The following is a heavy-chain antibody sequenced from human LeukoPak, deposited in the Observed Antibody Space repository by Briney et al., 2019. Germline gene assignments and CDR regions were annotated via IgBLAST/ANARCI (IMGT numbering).Heavy chain of an antibody. D-gene: IGHD5-24*01. Sequence: GGSLSLSCAASGFTFSGYYMSWVRQAPGKGLEWVSYITPSGSTIYYADSVKGRFTISRDNAKNSLYLQMNSLRAEDTAVYFCAGRDVYNSAFWGQGTLVTVSS. CDR3: AGRDVYNSAF. J-gene: IGHJ4*02. V-gene: IGHV3-11*01. CDR1: GFTFSGYY. CDR2: ITPSGSTI.